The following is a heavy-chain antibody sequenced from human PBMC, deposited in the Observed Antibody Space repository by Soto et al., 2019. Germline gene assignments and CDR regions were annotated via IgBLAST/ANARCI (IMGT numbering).Heavy chain of an antibody. V-gene: IGHV1-69*01. J-gene: IGHJ4*02. CDR2: IIPIFGTA. D-gene: IGHD2-15*01. CDR1: GGTFSSYD. Sequence: QVQLVQSGAEVKKPGSSVKVSCKASGGTFSSYDLSWVRQAPGQGLEWMGGIIPIFGTANYAQKFQGRVTITEDDSTSTAYMELSSLRSEDTAVYYCARDQGSGGSSTGDYWGQGTLVTVSS. CDR3: ARDQGSGGSSTGDY.